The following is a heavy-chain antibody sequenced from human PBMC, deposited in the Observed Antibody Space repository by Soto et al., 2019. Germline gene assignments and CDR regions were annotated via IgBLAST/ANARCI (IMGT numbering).Heavy chain of an antibody. CDR3: ARGIFEKYYGMDV. V-gene: IGHV5-10-1*01. D-gene: IGHD3-3*01. Sequence: GESLKLSSKGSGYSFTSYWISWVRQMPGKGLVWMGRIDPSDSYTNYSPSFQAHVNISADTSISTAYLQWRSLKASDTAMYYCARGIFEKYYGMDVWGQGTTVTIAS. J-gene: IGHJ6*02. CDR1: GYSFTSYW. CDR2: IDPSDSYT.